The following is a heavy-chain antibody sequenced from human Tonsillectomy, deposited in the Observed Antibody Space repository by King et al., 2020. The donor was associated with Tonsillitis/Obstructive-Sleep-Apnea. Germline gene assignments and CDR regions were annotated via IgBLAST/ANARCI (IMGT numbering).Heavy chain of an antibody. CDR2: ISSSSSTI. J-gene: IGHJ4*02. CDR3: ARDFPANDFWSGYPTCLDY. V-gene: IGHV3-48*02. CDR1: GFTFSSYS. Sequence: LQLVQSGGGLVQPGGSLRLSCAASGFTFSSYSMHWVRQAPGKGLEWVSYISSSSSTIYYADSVKGRFTISRDNAKNSLYLQMNSLRDEDTAVYYCARDFPANDFWSGYPTCLDYWGQGTLVTVSS. D-gene: IGHD3-3*01.